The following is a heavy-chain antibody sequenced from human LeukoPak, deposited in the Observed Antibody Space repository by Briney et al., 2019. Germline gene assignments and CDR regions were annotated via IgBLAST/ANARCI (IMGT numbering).Heavy chain of an antibody. CDR1: GGTFSSYA. V-gene: IGHV1-69*06. CDR3: AREQLERLDP. D-gene: IGHD1-1*01. J-gene: IGHJ5*02. Sequence: ASVNVSCKASGGTFSSYAISWVRQAPGQGLEWMGGIIPIFGTANYAQKFQGRVTITADKSTSTACMELSSLRSEDTAVYYCAREQLERLDPWGQGTLVTVSS. CDR2: IIPIFGTA.